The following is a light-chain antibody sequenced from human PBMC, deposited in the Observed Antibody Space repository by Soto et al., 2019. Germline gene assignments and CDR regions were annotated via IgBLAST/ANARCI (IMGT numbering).Light chain of an antibody. CDR3: QQYENLLPYT. CDR1: QDISNH. CDR2: DAS. Sequence: DIQMTQSPSSLSASVGDRVTITCQASQDISNHLNWYQQKPGKAPKLLIYDASNLETGVPSRFSGSGSGTHFTFTINNLQPEDIATYYCQQYENLLPYTFGQGTKLEIK. V-gene: IGKV1-33*01. J-gene: IGKJ2*01.